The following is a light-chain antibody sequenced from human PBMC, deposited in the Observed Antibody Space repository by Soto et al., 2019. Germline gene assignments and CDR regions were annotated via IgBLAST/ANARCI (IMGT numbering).Light chain of an antibody. J-gene: IGKJ1*01. CDR2: DAS. V-gene: IGKV3-20*01. CDR3: QQTAHSPLT. Sequence: EIVLTQSPGTLSLSPGERATLSCRASQSVTNNYVAWYQQKPGQAPRLLIHDASSRATGIPDRFSGGGSGTDFTLTISRLEPEEVAVYFCQQTAHSPLTFGQGTRVDIK. CDR1: QSVTNNY.